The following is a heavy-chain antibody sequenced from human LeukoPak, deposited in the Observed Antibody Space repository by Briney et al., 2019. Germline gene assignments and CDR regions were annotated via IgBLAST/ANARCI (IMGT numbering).Heavy chain of an antibody. CDR1: GFSFINYA. Sequence: GGSLRLSCAASGFSFINYAMSWVRQAPGRGPEWLSSMKGGGETFYADSVKGRFTLSRDDSRNTVYLQLNNLRVEDTAIYYCASASWILTADAVCWGQGTQVTVSS. CDR2: MKGGGET. D-gene: IGHD3-9*01. V-gene: IGHV3-23*01. J-gene: IGHJ4*02. CDR3: ASASWILTADAVC.